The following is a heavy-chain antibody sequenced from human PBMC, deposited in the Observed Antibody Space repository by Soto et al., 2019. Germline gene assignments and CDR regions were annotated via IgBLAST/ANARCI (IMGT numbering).Heavy chain of an antibody. CDR3: ATVDGDHFDY. Sequence: ASVKVSCKVSGYTLTELSMHWVRQAPGKGLEWMGGLDPEDGETNYAQKFQGRVTMTEDTSTDTADMEMSSLRAEDTAVYYCATVDGDHFDYWGQGTLVTVSS. J-gene: IGHJ4*02. V-gene: IGHV1-24*01. D-gene: IGHD2-21*01. CDR1: GYTLTELS. CDR2: LDPEDGET.